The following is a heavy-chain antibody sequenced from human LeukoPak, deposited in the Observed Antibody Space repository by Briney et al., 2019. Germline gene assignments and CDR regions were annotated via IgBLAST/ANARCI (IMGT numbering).Heavy chain of an antibody. J-gene: IGHJ4*02. V-gene: IGHV4-34*01. CDR2: INHSGST. Sequence: TSETLSLTCAVYGESFSAYYWSWIRQPPGKGLEWIGEINHSGSTNYNPSLKSRVTISVDTSKNQFSLKLNSVTAADTAVYYCAITGPEYFDYWGQGTLVTVSS. D-gene: IGHD1-1*01. CDR3: AITGPEYFDY. CDR1: GESFSAYY.